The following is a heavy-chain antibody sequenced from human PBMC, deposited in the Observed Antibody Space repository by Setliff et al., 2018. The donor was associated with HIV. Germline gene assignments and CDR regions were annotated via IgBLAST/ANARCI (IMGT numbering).Heavy chain of an antibody. J-gene: IGHJ4*02. D-gene: IGHD2-15*01. Sequence: GGSLRLSCAASGFTFDDYAMHWVRQAPGKGLEWVSLISWDGGSTYYADSVKGRFTISRDNSKNSLYLQMNSLRAEDTALYYCALGGCSGGSCYSGRFDYWGQGTLVTVSS. CDR1: GFTFDDYA. CDR3: ALGGCSGGSCYSGRFDY. V-gene: IGHV3-43D*03. CDR2: ISWDGGST.